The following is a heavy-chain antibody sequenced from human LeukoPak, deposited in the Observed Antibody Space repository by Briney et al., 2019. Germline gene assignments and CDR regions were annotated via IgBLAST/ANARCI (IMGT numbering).Heavy chain of an antibody. CDR3: AKDMRAFYDTYGMDV. CDR2: ISWNSGSI. CDR1: GFTFDDYA. D-gene: IGHD3-22*01. V-gene: IGHV3-9*01. Sequence: SLRLSCAASGFTFDDYAMHWVRQAPGKGLEWVSGISWNSGSIGYADSVKGRFTISRDNAKNSLYLQMNSLRAEDTASYYCAKDMRAFYDTYGMDVWGQGTTVTVSS. J-gene: IGHJ6*02.